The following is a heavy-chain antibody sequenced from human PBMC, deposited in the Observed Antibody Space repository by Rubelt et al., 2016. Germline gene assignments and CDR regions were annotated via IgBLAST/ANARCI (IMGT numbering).Heavy chain of an antibody. Sequence: IPILGIANYAQKFQGRVTITADKSTSTAYMELSSLRSEDTAVYYCASGNWNYYYGMDVWGQGTTVTVSS. CDR2: IPILGIA. CDR3: ASGNWNYYYGMDV. V-gene: IGHV1-69*02. J-gene: IGHJ6*02. D-gene: IGHD1-20*01.